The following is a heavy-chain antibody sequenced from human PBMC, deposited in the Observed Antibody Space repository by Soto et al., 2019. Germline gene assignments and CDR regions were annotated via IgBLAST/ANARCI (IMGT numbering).Heavy chain of an antibody. J-gene: IGHJ4*02. CDR2: INPNSGGT. CDR3: ARDARKIYDSSGYYFDY. CDR1: GYTFTGYY. D-gene: IGHD3-22*01. Sequence: ASVKVSCKASGYTFTGYYMHWVRQAPGQGLEWMGWINPNSGGTNYAQKFQGRVTMTRDTSISTAYMELSRLRSDDTAVYYCARDARKIYDSSGYYFDYWGQGTLVTVSS. V-gene: IGHV1-2*02.